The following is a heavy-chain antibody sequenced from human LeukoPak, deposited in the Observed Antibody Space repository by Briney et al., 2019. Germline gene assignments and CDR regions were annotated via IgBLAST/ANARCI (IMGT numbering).Heavy chain of an antibody. V-gene: IGHV4-34*01. CDR2: INHSGST. CDR3: ARYGVPASIYRGGPLDP. J-gene: IGHJ5*02. Sequence: PSETLSLTCAVYGGSFSGYYWSWIRQPPGKGLEWIGEINHSGSTNYNPSLKSRVTISVDTSKNQFSLKLSSVTAADTAVYYCARYGVPASIYRGGPLDPWGQGTLVTVSS. D-gene: IGHD2-2*01. CDR1: GGSFSGYY.